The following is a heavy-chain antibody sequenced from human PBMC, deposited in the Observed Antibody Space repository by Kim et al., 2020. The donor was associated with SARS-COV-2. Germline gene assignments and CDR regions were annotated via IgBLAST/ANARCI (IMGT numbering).Heavy chain of an antibody. J-gene: IGHJ4*02. V-gene: IGHV4-34*01. CDR2: INHSGST. CDR3: ARVGPLGDDSSGYAFDY. CDR1: GGSFSGYY. Sequence: SETLSLTCAVYGGSFSGYYWSWIRQPPGKGLEWIGEINHSGSTNYNPSLKSRVTISVDTSKNQFSLKLSSVTAADTAVYYCARVGPLGDDSSGYAFDYWGQGTLVTVSS. D-gene: IGHD3-22*01.